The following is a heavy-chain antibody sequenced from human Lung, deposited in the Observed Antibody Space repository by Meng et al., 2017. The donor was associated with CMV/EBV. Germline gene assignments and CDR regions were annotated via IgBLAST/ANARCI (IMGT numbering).Heavy chain of an antibody. D-gene: IGHD7-27*01. CDR2: IHPHRGDT. CDR3: ARDNNGGPDY. CDR1: GYTFTAHY. V-gene: IGHV1-2*02. Sequence: AXVXVSWKASGYTFTAHYLHSVRQAPGQGLEGLGWIHPHRGDTNYAQQFQGRVTLTRDTSINTGYMELTRLTSDETAVYYCARDNNGGPDYWGQGTLVSVSS. J-gene: IGHJ4*02.